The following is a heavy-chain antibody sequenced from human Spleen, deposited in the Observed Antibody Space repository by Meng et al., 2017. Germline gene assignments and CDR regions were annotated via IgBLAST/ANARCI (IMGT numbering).Heavy chain of an antibody. J-gene: IGHJ4*02. CDR3: PRGGTRSSWSTFDY. Sequence: GGSLSLSCAASGFTFSGYWMHWLRQAPGKGLVWVSRINGDGTTTYADSVKGRFTISRDNAKNTVNLQMNSLRAEESALYSCPRGGTRSSWSTFDYWGQGVLVTVSS. D-gene: IGHD6-13*01. CDR2: INGDGTT. CDR1: GFTFSGYW. V-gene: IGHV3-74*03.